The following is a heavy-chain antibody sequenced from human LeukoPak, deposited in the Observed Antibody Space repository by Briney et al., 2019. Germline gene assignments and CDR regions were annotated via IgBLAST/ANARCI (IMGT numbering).Heavy chain of an antibody. CDR1: GATLSELS. J-gene: IGHJ5*02. CDR3: ATGISGAAGFDH. CDR2: FDPVEGQT. V-gene: IGHV1-24*01. D-gene: IGHD2/OR15-2a*01. Sequence: ASGKLSCKVSGATLSELSIPWVRQAPGQGLGYMGDFDPVEGQTIYGQKLQGRVTMSADTSTDTAYMKLSSLRFDDTAMYYFATGISGAAGFDHWGQGTLVTVSS.